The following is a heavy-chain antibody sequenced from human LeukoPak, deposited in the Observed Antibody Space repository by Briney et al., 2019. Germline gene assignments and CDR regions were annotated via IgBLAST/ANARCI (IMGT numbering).Heavy chain of an antibody. J-gene: IGHJ5*02. CDR1: GFSFSTFG. V-gene: IGHV3-33*01. CDR2: IQSDGSKQ. CDR3: ARDVHKSSHSSQVNP. Sequence: PGGSLRLSCATAGFSFSTFGILWVRKTPGKGLEWAAAIQSDGSKQYYGDSVKGRFTISRDSSKNTVYLEMNRPRDEDTAVYDCARDVHKSSHSSQVNPWGQGNLVTVSS. D-gene: IGHD2-2*01.